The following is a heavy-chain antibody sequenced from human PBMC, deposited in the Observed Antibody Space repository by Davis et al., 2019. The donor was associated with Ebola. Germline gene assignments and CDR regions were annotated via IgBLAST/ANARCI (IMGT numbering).Heavy chain of an antibody. J-gene: IGHJ6*02. CDR2: ISAYNGNT. D-gene: IGHD6-6*01. CDR3: AGQSIAARLVDYYYGMDV. CDR1: GYTFTSYG. V-gene: IGHV1-18*01. Sequence: ASVKVSCKASGYTFTSYGISWVRQAPGQGLEWMGWISAYNGNTNYAQKLQGRVTMTTDTSTSTAYMELRSLRSEDTAVYYCAGQSIAARLVDYYYGMDVWGQGTTVTVSS.